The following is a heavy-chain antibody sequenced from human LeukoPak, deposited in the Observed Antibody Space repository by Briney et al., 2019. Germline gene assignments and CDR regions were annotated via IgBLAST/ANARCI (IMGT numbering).Heavy chain of an antibody. CDR3: ARPLLWFGESFDY. V-gene: IGHV1-2*02. CDR1: GYTFIGYY. D-gene: IGHD3-10*01. Sequence: ASVKVSCKASGYTFIGYYMHWVRQAPGQGLEWMGWINPNSGGTNYAQKFQGRVTMTRDTSISTAYMELSRLRSDDTAVYYCARPLLWFGESFDYWGQGTLVTVSS. CDR2: INPNSGGT. J-gene: IGHJ4*02.